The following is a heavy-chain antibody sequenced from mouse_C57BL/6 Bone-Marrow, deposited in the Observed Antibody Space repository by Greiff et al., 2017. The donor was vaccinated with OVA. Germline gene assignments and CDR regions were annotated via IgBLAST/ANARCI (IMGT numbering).Heavy chain of an antibody. Sequence: VQLQQPGAELVKPGASVKVSCKASGYTFTSYWMHWVKQRPGQGLEWIGRIHPSDSDTNYNQKFKGKATLTVDISSSTAYMQLSSLTSEDSAVYYCAIEEGFGDFDYWGQGTTLTVSS. J-gene: IGHJ2*01. CDR2: IHPSDSDT. CDR1: GYTFTSYW. V-gene: IGHV1-74*01. D-gene: IGHD1-1*02. CDR3: AIEEGFGDFDY.